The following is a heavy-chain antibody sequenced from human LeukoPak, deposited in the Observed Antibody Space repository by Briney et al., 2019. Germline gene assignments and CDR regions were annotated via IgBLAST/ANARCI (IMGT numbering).Heavy chain of an antibody. J-gene: IGHJ3*02. Sequence: SQTLSLTCTVSGGSISSGGYYWSWIRQHPGKGLEWIGYIYYSGSTYYNPSLKGRVTISVDTSKNQFSLKLSSVTAADTAVYYCARDRWLNYGDYESDAFDIWGQGTMVTVSS. CDR2: IYYSGST. V-gene: IGHV4-31*03. D-gene: IGHD4-17*01. CDR1: GGSISSGGYY. CDR3: ARDRWLNYGDYESDAFDI.